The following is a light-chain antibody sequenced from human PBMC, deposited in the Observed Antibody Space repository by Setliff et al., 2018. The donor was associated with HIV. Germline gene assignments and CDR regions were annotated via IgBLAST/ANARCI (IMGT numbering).Light chain of an antibody. V-gene: IGLV2-14*01. CDR2: AVS. Sequence: QSALTQPASVSGSPGQSITISCTGTSSDIGSYDYVSWYQQHPGKAPKLIIYAVSSRPPGVSNRFSGSKSDNTASLTISGLQADAEADYYCSSYTVRSTPVFGTGTKVTVL. CDR1: SSDIGSYDY. J-gene: IGLJ1*01. CDR3: SSYTVRSTPV.